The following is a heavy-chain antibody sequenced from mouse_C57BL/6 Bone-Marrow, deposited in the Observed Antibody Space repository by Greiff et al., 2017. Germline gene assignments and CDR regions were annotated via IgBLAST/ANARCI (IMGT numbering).Heavy chain of an antibody. J-gene: IGHJ3*01. Sequence: VQLQQPGAELVKPGASVKMSCKASGYTFTSYWITWVKQRPGQGLEWIGDIYPGSGSTNYNEKFKSKATLTVDTSASTAYMQLSSLTSEDSAVYYCARSGGYGVPGAYGGRGTLVTVSA. V-gene: IGHV1-55*01. CDR2: IYPGSGST. CDR1: GYTFTSYW. D-gene: IGHD2-2*01. CDR3: ARSGGYGVPGAY.